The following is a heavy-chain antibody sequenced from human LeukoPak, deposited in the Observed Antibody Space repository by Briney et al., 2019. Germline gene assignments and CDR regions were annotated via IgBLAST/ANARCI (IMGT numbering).Heavy chain of an antibody. V-gene: IGHV4-39*07. D-gene: IGHD6-13*01. CDR3: ARGIANHYFDY. CDR1: GGSISSSSYY. J-gene: IGHJ4*02. CDR2: INHSGST. Sequence: SETLSLTCTVSGGSISSSSYYWGWIRQPPGKGLEWIGEINHSGSTNYNPSLKSRVTISVDTSKNQFSLKLSSVTAADTAVYYCARGIANHYFDYWGQGTLVTVSS.